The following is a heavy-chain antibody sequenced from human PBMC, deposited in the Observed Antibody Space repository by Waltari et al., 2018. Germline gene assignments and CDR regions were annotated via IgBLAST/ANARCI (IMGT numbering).Heavy chain of an antibody. Sequence: QVQLQESGPGLVKPSETLSLTCTVSGGSISSYYWSWIRQPPGKGLEWIGYIYYSGSTNYNPSLKSRVTISVDTSKNQFSLKLSSVTAADTAVYYCARDSSGPKEGWFDPWGQGTLVTVSS. D-gene: IGHD6-19*01. V-gene: IGHV4-59*01. CDR3: ARDSSGPKEGWFDP. CDR2: IYYSGST. J-gene: IGHJ5*02. CDR1: GGSISSYY.